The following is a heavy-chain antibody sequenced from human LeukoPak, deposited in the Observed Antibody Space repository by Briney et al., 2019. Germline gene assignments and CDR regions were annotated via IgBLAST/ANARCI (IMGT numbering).Heavy chain of an antibody. J-gene: IGHJ4*02. CDR1: GFTFSSYA. D-gene: IGHD4-17*01. Sequence: GGSLRLSCAASGFTFSSYAMSWVRQAPGKGLEWVSAISGSGGSTYYADSVKGRFTISRDNSKNTLYPQMNSLRAEDTAVYYCAKDPFPMTTVTTLVWGQGTLVTVSS. CDR2: ISGSGGST. V-gene: IGHV3-23*01. CDR3: AKDPFPMTTVTTLV.